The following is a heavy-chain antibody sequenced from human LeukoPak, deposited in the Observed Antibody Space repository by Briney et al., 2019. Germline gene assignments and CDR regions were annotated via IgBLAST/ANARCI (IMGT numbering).Heavy chain of an antibody. CDR1: GYTYTRYY. J-gene: IGHJ3*02. CDR2: INHNSGGT. CDR3: AGDARGIVVVGDAFDI. V-gene: IGHV1-2*02. D-gene: IGHD3-22*01. Sequence: ASVKVSCKASGYTYTRYYIHWVRQAPGQGLEWMAWINHNSGGTKYAQKFQGRVTMTSDTSISTAYMELSRLRSDDTAVYYCAGDARGIVVVGDAFDIWGQGTMVTVSS.